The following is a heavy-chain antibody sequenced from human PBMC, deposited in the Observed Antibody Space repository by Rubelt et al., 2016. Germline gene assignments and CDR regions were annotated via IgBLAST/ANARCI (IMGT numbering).Heavy chain of an antibody. CDR3: ARDPLPVRGVIMTPTH. V-gene: IGHV1-18*01. D-gene: IGHD3-10*01. CDR1: GYTFTSYG. Sequence: QVQLVQSGAEVKKPGASVKVSCKASGYTFTSYGISWVRQAPGQGLEWMGWISAYNGNKNYAQKRQGRVTMTTDTSTGTAYMELRSLRSDDTAVYYCARDPLPVRGVIMTPTHWGQGTLVTVSS. J-gene: IGHJ4*02. CDR2: ISAYNGNK.